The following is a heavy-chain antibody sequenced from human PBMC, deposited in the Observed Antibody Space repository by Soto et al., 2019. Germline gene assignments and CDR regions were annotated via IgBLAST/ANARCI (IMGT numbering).Heavy chain of an antibody. CDR1: GFTFSDYY. J-gene: IGHJ4*02. D-gene: IGHD3-16*01. V-gene: IGHV3-11*01. Sequence: GSLRLSCAASGFTFSDYYMSWIRQAPGKGLEWGSYISSSGSTIYYADSVKGRFTISRDNAKNSLYLQMNSLRAEDTAVYYCARSLEELPYHFDYWGQGTLVTVSS. CDR3: ARSLEELPYHFDY. CDR2: ISSSGSTI.